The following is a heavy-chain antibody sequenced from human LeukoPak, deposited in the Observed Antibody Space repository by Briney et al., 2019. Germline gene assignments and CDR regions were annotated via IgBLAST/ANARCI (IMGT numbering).Heavy chain of an antibody. V-gene: IGHV1-2*02. D-gene: IGHD2-15*01. J-gene: IGHJ4*02. CDR2: INPNSGVT. CDR1: GYTFTSYY. CDR3: ARDLVVLAAPRYLRY. Sequence: GASVKVSCKASGYTFTSYYMHWVRQAPGQGLEWMGWINPNSGVTNYAKKFQGRVTMTRDASISTADMELSRLRSADTAVAYCARDLVVLAAPRYLRYWGQGTLVTVSS.